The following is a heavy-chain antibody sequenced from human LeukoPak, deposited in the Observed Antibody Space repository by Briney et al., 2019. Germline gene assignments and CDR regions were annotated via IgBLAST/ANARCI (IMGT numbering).Heavy chain of an antibody. CDR2: ISGSGGTT. D-gene: IGHD3-10*01. CDR3: AREDGSGSYLPY. Sequence: GGSLRLSCAGSGFTFSSYVMSWVRQAPGKGLEWVSGISGSGGTTYYADSVKGRFTISRDNAKNSLFLQMNSLRDEDTAVYYCAREDGSGSYLPYWGQGTLVTVSS. V-gene: IGHV3-23*01. CDR1: GFTFSSYV. J-gene: IGHJ4*02.